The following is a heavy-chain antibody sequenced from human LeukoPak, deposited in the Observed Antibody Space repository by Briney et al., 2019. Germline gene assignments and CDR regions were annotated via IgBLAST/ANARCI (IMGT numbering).Heavy chain of an antibody. V-gene: IGHV1-69*05. CDR2: IIPIFGTA. J-gene: IGHJ3*02. CDR1: GGTFISYA. Sequence: SSVTVSCKASGGTFISYAISWVRQAPGQGLEWMGGIIPIFGTANYAQKFQGTVTITTDESTSTAYMELSSLRSEDTAVYYCAREGYSYGFSGDAFDIWGQGTMVTVSS. CDR3: AREGYSYGFSGDAFDI. D-gene: IGHD5-18*01.